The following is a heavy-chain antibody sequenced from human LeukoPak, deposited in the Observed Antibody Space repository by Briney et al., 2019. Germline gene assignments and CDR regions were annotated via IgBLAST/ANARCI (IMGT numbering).Heavy chain of an antibody. V-gene: IGHV3-23*01. D-gene: IGHD3-16*01. CDR1: GFTFSSYA. J-gene: IGHJ4*02. Sequence: GGSLRLSCAASGFTFSSYAMSWVRQAPGKGLEWVSLISGSGATTNYADSVKGRFTISRDSSKDTLYLQMNGLRAEDTAVYYCAKGTHSGTHYVGIDYWGQGALVTVSS. CDR2: ISGSGATT. CDR3: AKGTHSGTHYVGIDY.